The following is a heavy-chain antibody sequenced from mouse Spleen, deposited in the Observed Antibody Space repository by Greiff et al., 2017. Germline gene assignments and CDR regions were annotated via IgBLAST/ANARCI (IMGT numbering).Heavy chain of an antibody. J-gene: IGHJ2*01. CDR1: GYSITSGYY. D-gene: IGHD1-1*01. Sequence: EVQRVESGPGLVKPSQSLSLTCSVTGYSITSGYYWNWIRQFPGNKLEWMGYISYDGSNNYNPSLKNRISITRDTSKNQFFLKLNSVTTEDTATYYCARDPFYYYGSSYDYFDFWGQGTTLTVSS. V-gene: IGHV3-6*01. CDR3: ARDPFYYYGSSYDYFDF. CDR2: ISYDGSN.